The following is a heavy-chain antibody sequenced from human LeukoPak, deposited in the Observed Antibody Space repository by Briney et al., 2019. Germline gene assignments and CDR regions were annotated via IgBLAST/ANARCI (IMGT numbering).Heavy chain of an antibody. D-gene: IGHD2-15*01. CDR2: ISISSSTI. CDR1: GFTFSSYS. J-gene: IGHJ4*02. Sequence: GGSLRLACAASGFTFSSYSMNWVRQAPGKWRELVSYISISSSTIYYADSVKGRFNISRDNAKNSLYLQMNSLRDEDTAVYYCARDHLDIVVVVAAYHDFDYWGQGTLVTVSS. V-gene: IGHV3-48*02. CDR3: ARDHLDIVVVVAAYHDFDY.